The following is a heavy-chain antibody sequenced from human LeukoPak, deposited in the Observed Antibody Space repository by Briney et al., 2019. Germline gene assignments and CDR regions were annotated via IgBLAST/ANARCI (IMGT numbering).Heavy chain of an antibody. CDR3: ARDRIAPGSSGWLGPMTLIFDY. D-gene: IGHD6-19*01. J-gene: IGHJ4*02. V-gene: IGHV1-8*01. Sequence: ASVKVSCKASGYTFTSYDINWVRQATGQGLEWMGWMNPNSGNTGYAQKFQGRVTMTRNTSISTAYMELSSLRSEDTAVYYCARDRIAPGSSGWLGPMTLIFDYWGQGTLVTVSS. CDR2: MNPNSGNT. CDR1: GYTFTSYD.